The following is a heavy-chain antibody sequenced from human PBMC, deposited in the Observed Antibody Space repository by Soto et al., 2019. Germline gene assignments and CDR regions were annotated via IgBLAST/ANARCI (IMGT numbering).Heavy chain of an antibody. V-gene: IGHV4-31*03. CDR1: GGSISSGGYY. J-gene: IGHJ6*02. Sequence: SETLSLTCTVSGGSISSGGYYWSWIRQHPGKGLEWIGYIYYSGSTYYNPSLKSRVTISVDTSKNQFSLKLSSVTAADTAVYYCARDFALSGTDSTSYYYYGMDVWGQGTTVTVSS. D-gene: IGHD1-20*01. CDR2: IYYSGST. CDR3: ARDFALSGTDSTSYYYYGMDV.